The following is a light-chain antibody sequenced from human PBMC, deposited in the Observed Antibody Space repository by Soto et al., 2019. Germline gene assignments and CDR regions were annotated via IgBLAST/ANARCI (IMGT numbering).Light chain of an antibody. CDR2: EVS. V-gene: IGLV2-14*01. Sequence: QSALTQPASVSGSPGQSITISCTGTSSDVGIYNYVSWYQQHPGKAPKLMIYEVSHRPSGVSNRFSGSKSGNTASLTISGLHAEDEADYYCSSYTSSSTSDVFGSGTKLTVL. CDR1: SSDVGIYNY. J-gene: IGLJ1*01. CDR3: SSYTSSSTSDV.